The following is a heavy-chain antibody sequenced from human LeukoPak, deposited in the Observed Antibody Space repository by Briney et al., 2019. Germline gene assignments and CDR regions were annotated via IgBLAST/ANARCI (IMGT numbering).Heavy chain of an antibody. D-gene: IGHD1-26*01. CDR1: GYTFTDYN. J-gene: IGHJ4*02. Sequence: GASVKVSCKASGYTFTDYNIHWVRQAPGQGLEWMGGIIPIFGTANYAQKFQGRVTITTDESTSTAYMQLSSLRSEDTAVYYCARGDFLVGATTGYYFDYWGQGTLVTVSS. CDR2: IIPIFGTA. V-gene: IGHV1-69*05. CDR3: ARGDFLVGATTGYYFDY.